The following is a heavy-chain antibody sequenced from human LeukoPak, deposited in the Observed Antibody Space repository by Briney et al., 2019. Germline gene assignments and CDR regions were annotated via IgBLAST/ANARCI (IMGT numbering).Heavy chain of an antibody. CDR3: ARAHSSTWSSYFDS. J-gene: IGHJ4*02. CDR1: GFTFSSYA. D-gene: IGHD6-13*01. V-gene: IGHV3-23*01. CDR2: ISGSGGST. Sequence: PGGSLRLSCAASGFTFSSYAMSWVRQAPGKGLEWVSAISGSGGSTYYADSVRGRFTISRDNSKSTLYLQMNSLTTEDTAVYYCARAHSSTWSSYFDSWGQGTLVTVSS.